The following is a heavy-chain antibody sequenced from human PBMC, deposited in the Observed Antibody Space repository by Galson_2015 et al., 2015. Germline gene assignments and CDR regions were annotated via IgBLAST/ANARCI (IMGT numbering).Heavy chain of an antibody. CDR2: ISYSSSTT. Sequence: SLRLSCAASGFTFVTSSMNWVRQAPGKGLEWVSYISYSSSTTYYADSVKGRFTISRDNAKNSLYLQMNSLRDEDTAVYYCARDPRYSSSWTDAFDIWGQGTMVTVSS. CDR1: GFTFVTSS. V-gene: IGHV3-48*02. D-gene: IGHD6-13*01. J-gene: IGHJ3*02. CDR3: ARDPRYSSSWTDAFDI.